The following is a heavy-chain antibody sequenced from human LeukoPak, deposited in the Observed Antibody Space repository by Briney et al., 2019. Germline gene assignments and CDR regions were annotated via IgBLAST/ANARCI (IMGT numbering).Heavy chain of an antibody. Sequence: SSETLSLTCTVSGGSISSYYWSWIRHPPGKGLEWIGYIYYSGSTNYNPSLKSRVTISVDTSKNQFSLKLSSVTAADTAVYYCARLGVGHFDYWGQGTPVTASS. CDR1: GGSISSYY. D-gene: IGHD3-3*01. CDR2: IYYSGST. V-gene: IGHV4-59*01. J-gene: IGHJ4*02. CDR3: ARLGVGHFDY.